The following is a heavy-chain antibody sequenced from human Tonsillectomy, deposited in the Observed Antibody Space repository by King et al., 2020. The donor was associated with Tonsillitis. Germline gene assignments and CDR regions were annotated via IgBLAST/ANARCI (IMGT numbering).Heavy chain of an antibody. CDR3: ARGGWGYCSGGSCDSFGY. CDR1: GFTFSSYV. D-gene: IGHD2-15*01. Sequence: VQLVESGGGVVQPGKSLRLSCAASGFTFSSYVMHWVRQAPGKGLAWVTVISSDETNKYYADSVKGRFAISRDNSKNTLYLQMNSLRAEDTAVYYCARGGWGYCSGGSCDSFGYWGQGTLVTVSS. V-gene: IGHV3-30*09. J-gene: IGHJ4*02. CDR2: ISSDETNK.